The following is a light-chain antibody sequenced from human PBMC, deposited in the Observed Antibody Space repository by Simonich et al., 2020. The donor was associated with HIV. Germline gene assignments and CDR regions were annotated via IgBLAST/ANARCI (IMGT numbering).Light chain of an antibody. CDR1: QSVSSN. J-gene: IGKJ1*01. CDR2: GAS. V-gene: IGKV3-15*01. CDR3: QQYNNWPPWT. Sequence: EIVMTQSPATLSVSPGARATLSCRASQSVSSNLAWYKQNPGQAPRLLIYGASTRATGIPARFSGSGSGTEFTLTISSLQSEDFAVYYCQQYNNWPPWTFGQGTKVEIK.